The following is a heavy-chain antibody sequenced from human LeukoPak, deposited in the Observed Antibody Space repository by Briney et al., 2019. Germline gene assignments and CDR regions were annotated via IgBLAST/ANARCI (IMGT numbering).Heavy chain of an antibody. CDR3: ARSIGLTGGGVDV. CDR1: GFTFRDYN. D-gene: IGHD3-9*01. V-gene: IGHV3-11*01. CDR2: ITESGSTI. J-gene: IGHJ6*02. Sequence: GSLRLSCAASGFTFRDYNMNWVRQDPGKGLEWVSYITESGSTIHYADSVNGRFTISRDNAKNSLYLQMNSRRAEDSAVYYCARSIGLTGGGVDVWGRGTTVTVSS.